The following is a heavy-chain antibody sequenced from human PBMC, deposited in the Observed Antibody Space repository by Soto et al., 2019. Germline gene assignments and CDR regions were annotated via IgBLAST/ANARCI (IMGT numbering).Heavy chain of an antibody. CDR2: ISSSSSYI. V-gene: IGHV3-21*01. J-gene: IGHJ6*02. CDR3: AIYYDFWSGHYGMDV. Sequence: EVQLVESGGGLVKPGGSLRLSCAASGFTFSSYSMNWVRQAPGKGLEWVSSISSSSSYIYYADSVKGRFTISRDNAKNSLYLQMNSLRAEDTAVYYCAIYYDFWSGHYGMDVWGQGTTVTVSS. CDR1: GFTFSSYS. D-gene: IGHD3-3*01.